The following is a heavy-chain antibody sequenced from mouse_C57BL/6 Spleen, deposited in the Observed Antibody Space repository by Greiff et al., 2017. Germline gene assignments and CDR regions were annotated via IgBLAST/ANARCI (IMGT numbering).Heavy chain of an antibody. Sequence: VQLQQSGAELVRPGASVKLSCTASGFNIKDDYMHWVKQRPEQGLEWIGWIDPENGDTEYASKFQGKATITADTSSNTAYLQLSSLTSEDTAVYYWTPYGNYAFYAMDYWGQGTSVTVSS. CDR1: GFNIKDDY. CDR2: IDPENGDT. CDR3: TPYGNYAFYAMDY. D-gene: IGHD2-1*01. V-gene: IGHV14-4*01. J-gene: IGHJ4*01.